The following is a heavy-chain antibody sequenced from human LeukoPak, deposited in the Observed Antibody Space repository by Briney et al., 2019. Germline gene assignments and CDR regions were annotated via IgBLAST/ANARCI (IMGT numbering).Heavy chain of an antibody. J-gene: IGHJ1*01. CDR3: ARDQMGGSYYGYFQH. D-gene: IGHD1-26*01. V-gene: IGHV1-18*01. CDR1: GYTFTTYG. CDR2: ISAYNGNT. Sequence: ASVKVSCKASGYTFTTYGISWVRQAPGQGLEWMGWISAYNGNTKYAQKLQGRVTMTTDTSTSTAYMDLKSLRSDDTAAYYCARDQMGGSYYGYFQHWGQGTLVTVSS.